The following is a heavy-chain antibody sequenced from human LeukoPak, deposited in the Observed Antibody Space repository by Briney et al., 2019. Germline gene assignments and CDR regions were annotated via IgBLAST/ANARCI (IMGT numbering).Heavy chain of an antibody. Sequence: SETLSLTCTVSGGSISSYYWSWIRQPPGKGLERIGYIYYSGSTNYNPSLKSRVTISVDTSKNQFSLKLSSVTAADTAVYYCAREGDSSVKSAFDIWGQGTMVTVSS. J-gene: IGHJ3*02. CDR2: IYYSGST. CDR3: AREGDSSVKSAFDI. CDR1: GGSISSYY. V-gene: IGHV4-59*01. D-gene: IGHD3-22*01.